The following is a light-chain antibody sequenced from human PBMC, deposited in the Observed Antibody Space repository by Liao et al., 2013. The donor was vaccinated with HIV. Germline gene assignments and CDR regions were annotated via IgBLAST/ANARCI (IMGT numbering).Light chain of an antibody. V-gene: IGLV3-21*01. CDR3: QAWDSSTVV. J-gene: IGLJ2*01. CDR2: HDN. Sequence: SYVLNQTPSVSEAPGKTARITCWGNNIESKSVHWYQQKPGQAPVLVLFHDNDRPSGIPERFSGSNSGNLATLTISRVEAGDEADYYCQAWDSSTVVFGGGTKLTVL. CDR1: NIESKS.